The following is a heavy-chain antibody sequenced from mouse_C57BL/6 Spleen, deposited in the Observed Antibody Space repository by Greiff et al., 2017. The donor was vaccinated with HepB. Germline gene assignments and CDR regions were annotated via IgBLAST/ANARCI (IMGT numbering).Heavy chain of an antibody. CDR2: ISYDGSN. D-gene: IGHD4-1*01. CDR1: GYSITSGYY. J-gene: IGHJ3*01. CDR3: ARAPNWDVAY. V-gene: IGHV3-6*01. Sequence: EVKLQESGPGLVKPSQSLSLTCSVTGYSITSGYYWNWIRQFPGNKLEWMGYISYDGSNNYNPSLKNRISITRDTSKNQFFLKLNSVTTEDTATYYCARAPNWDVAYWGQGTLVTVSA.